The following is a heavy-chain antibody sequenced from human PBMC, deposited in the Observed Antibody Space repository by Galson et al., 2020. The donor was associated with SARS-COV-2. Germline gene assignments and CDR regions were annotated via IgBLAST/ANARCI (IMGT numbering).Heavy chain of an antibody. CDR1: GFTFDDYA. V-gene: IGHV3-9*01. D-gene: IGHD3-22*01. J-gene: IGHJ4*02. CDR2: ISWNSGSI. Sequence: GRSLRLSCAASGFTFDDYAMHWVRQAPGKGLEWVSGISWNSGSIGYADSVKGRFTISRDNAKNSLYLQMNSLRAEDTALYYCAKGAHYYDSSGPFDYWGQGTLVTVSS. CDR3: AKGAHYYDSSGPFDY.